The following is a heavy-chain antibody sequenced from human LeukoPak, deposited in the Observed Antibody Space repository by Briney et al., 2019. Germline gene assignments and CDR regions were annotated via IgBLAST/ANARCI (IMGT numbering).Heavy chain of an antibody. V-gene: IGHV5-51*01. J-gene: IGHJ5*02. CDR2: IYPGTSDT. D-gene: IGHD1-14*01. CDR3: AWRKYFSTRFEP. Sequence: MTGESLKISCKGSGYSFTTYWIGWVRQMPGKGLEWMGIIYPGTSDTLYTPPFQGQVTISVDKSTSTAYLQWSSLKASDTAMYYCAWRKYFSTRFEPWGQGALVTVSS. CDR1: GYSFTTYW.